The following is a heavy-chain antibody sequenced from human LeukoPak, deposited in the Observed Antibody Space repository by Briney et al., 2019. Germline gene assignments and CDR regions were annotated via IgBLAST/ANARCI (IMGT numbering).Heavy chain of an antibody. CDR2: IRSKAYGGTT. CDR3: TRDAINWESLDTAMVTDY. Sequence: KPGGSLRLSCTASGFTFGDYAMSWFRQAPGKGLEWVGFIRSKAYGGTTEYAASVKGRFTISRDDSKSIAYLQMNSLKTEDTAVYYCTRDAINWESLDTAMVTDYWGQGTLVTVSS. D-gene: IGHD5-18*01. J-gene: IGHJ4*02. CDR1: GFTFGDYA. V-gene: IGHV3-49*05.